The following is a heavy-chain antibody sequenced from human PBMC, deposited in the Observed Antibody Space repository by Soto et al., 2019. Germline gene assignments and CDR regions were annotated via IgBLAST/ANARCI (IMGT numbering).Heavy chain of an antibody. Sequence: SETLSLTCTVSGGSISSYYLGCIRQPPGKGLEWIGYIYYSGSTNYNPSLKSRVTISVDTSKNQFSLKLSSVTAADTAVYYCARGGGYSYGYFVYWGQGTLVT. CDR1: GGSISSYY. D-gene: IGHD5-18*01. CDR2: IYYSGST. CDR3: ARGGGYSYGYFVY. V-gene: IGHV4-59*01. J-gene: IGHJ4*02.